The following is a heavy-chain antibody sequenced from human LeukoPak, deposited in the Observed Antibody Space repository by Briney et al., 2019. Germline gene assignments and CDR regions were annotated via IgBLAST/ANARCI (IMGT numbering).Heavy chain of an antibody. J-gene: IGHJ4*02. CDR1: GFTFSSFA. Sequence: GGSLRLSCAASGFTFSSFAMHWVRQAPGKGLEWVAVISYDGSNKYYADSVKGRFTISRDNSKNTLYLQMNSLRAEDTAVYYCARADSRITYYFDYWGQGTLVTVSS. V-gene: IGHV3-30-3*01. CDR2: ISYDGSNK. CDR3: ARADSRITYYFDY. D-gene: IGHD3-3*01.